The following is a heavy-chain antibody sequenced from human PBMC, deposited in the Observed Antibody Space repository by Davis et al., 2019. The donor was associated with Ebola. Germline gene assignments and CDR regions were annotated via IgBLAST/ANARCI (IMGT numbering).Heavy chain of an antibody. V-gene: IGHV1-18*01. CDR2: ISAYNGNT. Sequence: AASVKVSCKASTYIFTSYGITWVRQAPGQGLEWMGWISAYNGNTNYAQKLQGRVTMTTDTSTSTAYMELRSLRSDDTAVYYCARVAAADPDYWGQGTLVTVSS. CDR1: TYIFTSYG. D-gene: IGHD6-13*01. J-gene: IGHJ4*02. CDR3: ARVAAADPDY.